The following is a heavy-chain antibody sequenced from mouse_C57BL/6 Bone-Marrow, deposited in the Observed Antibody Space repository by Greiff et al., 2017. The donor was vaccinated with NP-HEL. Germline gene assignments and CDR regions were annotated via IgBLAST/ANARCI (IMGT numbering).Heavy chain of an antibody. D-gene: IGHD1-1*01. CDR3: TKCNGSSYGAMDY. CDR2: IDPENGDT. V-gene: IGHV14-4*01. J-gene: IGHJ4*01. CDR1: GFNIKDDY. Sequence: EVQGVESGAELVRPGASVKLSCTASGFNIKDDYMHWVKQRPEQGLEWIGWIDPENGDTEYASKFQGKATITADNSSNTAYLQLSSLTSEDTAVYDCTKCNGSSYGAMDYWRQGTSVTVSS.